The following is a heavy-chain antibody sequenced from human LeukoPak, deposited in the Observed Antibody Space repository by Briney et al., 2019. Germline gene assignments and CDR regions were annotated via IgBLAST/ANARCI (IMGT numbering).Heavy chain of an antibody. CDR2: IYYSGST. J-gene: IGHJ4*02. Sequence: PSETLSLTCTVSGGSHSSGDYYWRWLRQPPGKGLEWHGYIYYSGSTNYNPSLKSRDTISVDTSKNQFALKLSALTAADTAVYYCARLGMVAPVGYFDYWDRGPLVTVS. CDR3: ARLGMVAPVGYFDY. D-gene: IGHD1-26*01. V-gene: IGHV4-61*08. CDR1: GGSHSSGDYY.